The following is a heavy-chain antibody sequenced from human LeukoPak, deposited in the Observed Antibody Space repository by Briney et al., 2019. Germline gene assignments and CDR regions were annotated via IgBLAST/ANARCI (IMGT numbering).Heavy chain of an antibody. D-gene: IGHD4/OR15-4a*01. V-gene: IGHV1-18*01. CDR3: ARVTIMVPTGTDWFDP. CDR1: GYTFTSYG. J-gene: IGHJ5*02. Sequence: AASVKVSCKASGYTFTSYGISWVRQAPGQGLEWMGWISAYNGNTNYAQKVQGRVTMTTDTSTSTAYMELRSLRSDDTAVYYCARVTIMVPTGTDWFDPWGQGTLVTVSS. CDR2: ISAYNGNT.